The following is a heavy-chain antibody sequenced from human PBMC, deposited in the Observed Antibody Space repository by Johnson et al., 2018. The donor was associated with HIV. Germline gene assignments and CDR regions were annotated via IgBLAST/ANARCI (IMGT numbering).Heavy chain of an antibody. CDR1: GFTFSNAC. CDR2: IKTKTDGGTT. D-gene: IGHD6-19*01. CDR3: TSVSSGWYGGAFDI. J-gene: IGHJ3*02. Sequence: EVQLVESGGGLVKPGGSLTLSCAASGFTFSNACMSWVRQAPGKGLEWVGRIKTKTDGGTTDYPAPVKGRFTISRDDSKNTLYLQMNSLKIEDTAVYYCTSVSSGWYGGAFDIWGQGTMVTVSS. V-gene: IGHV3-15*01.